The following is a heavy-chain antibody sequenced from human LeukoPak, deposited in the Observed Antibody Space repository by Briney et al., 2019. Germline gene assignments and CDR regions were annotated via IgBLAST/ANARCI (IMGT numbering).Heavy chain of an antibody. CDR3: ARQPSRAGTTDWFDP. Sequence: SETLSLTCTVSGGSISSYYWTWIRQSPGKGLEWIGYINYSGSTNYNPSLKSRVTISVDTSKSQFSLKLNSVTAADTAVYYCARQPSRAGTTDWFDPWGQGTLVTVSS. J-gene: IGHJ5*02. V-gene: IGHV4-59*08. CDR1: GGSISSYY. CDR2: INYSGST. D-gene: IGHD1-1*01.